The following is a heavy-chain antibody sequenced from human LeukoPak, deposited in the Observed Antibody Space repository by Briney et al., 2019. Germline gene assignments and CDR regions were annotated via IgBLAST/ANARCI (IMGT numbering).Heavy chain of an antibody. CDR1: GGSISSYY. CDR3: ARDSGLRFDY. D-gene: IGHD6-19*01. J-gene: IGHJ4*02. CDR2: IYYSGST. Sequence: SETLSLTCTVSGGSISSYYWSWIRQPPGKGLEWIGYIYYSGSTNYNPSLKSRVTISVDTSKNQFSLKVSSVTAADTAVYYCARDSGLRFDYWGQGTLVTVSS. V-gene: IGHV4-59*01.